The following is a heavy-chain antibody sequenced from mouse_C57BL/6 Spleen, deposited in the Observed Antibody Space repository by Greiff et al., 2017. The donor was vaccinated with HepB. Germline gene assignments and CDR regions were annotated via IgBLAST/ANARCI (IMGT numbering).Heavy chain of an antibody. D-gene: IGHD3-2*02. V-gene: IGHV1-69*01. J-gene: IGHJ2*01. CDR1: GYTFTSYW. CDR2: IDPSDSYT. CDR3: AREGAAQATDY. Sequence: VQLQQSGAELVMPGASVKLSCKASGYTFTSYWMHWVKQRPGQGLEWIGEIDPSDSYTNYNQKFKGKSTLTVDKSSSTAYMQLSSLTSVDSAVYYCAREGAAQATDYWGQGTTLTVSS.